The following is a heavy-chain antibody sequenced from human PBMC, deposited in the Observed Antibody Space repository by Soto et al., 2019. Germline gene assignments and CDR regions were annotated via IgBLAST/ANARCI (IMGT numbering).Heavy chain of an antibody. CDR1: GGSFSGYY. Sequence: PSETLSLTCAVSGGSFSGYYWSWIRQPPGKGLEWIGEINHSGSTNYNPSLKSRVTISVDTSKNQFSLKLSSVTAADTAVYYCARGSPYYDFWSGYYYFDYWGQETLVTVSS. V-gene: IGHV4-34*01. CDR3: ARGSPYYDFWSGYYYFDY. CDR2: INHSGST. D-gene: IGHD3-3*01. J-gene: IGHJ4*02.